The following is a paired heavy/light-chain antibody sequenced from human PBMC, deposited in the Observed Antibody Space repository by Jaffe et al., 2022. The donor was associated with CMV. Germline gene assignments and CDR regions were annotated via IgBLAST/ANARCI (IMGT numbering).Heavy chain of an antibody. J-gene: IGHJ4*02. Sequence: QVQLQQSGPGLLKPSQTLSLTCAISGESVSSNTAAWSWIRQSPSRGLEWLGRTYYRSKWYNDYAVSVKSRIIINADTSKNQFSLQLTSVTPEDTAVYYCARGAHTSTWKWGQGTLVTVSS. CDR3: ARGAHTSTWK. D-gene: IGHD1-1*01. CDR1: GESVSSNTAA. V-gene: IGHV6-1*01. CDR2: TYYRSKWYN.
Light chain of an antibody. V-gene: IGKV4-1*01. CDR1: QSVLSTSENRNY. Sequence: DIVMTQSPDSLAVSLGERATINCKSSQSVLSTSENRNYLTWYQQKPGQPPKLLIYWASTRESGVPDRFSGSGSGTDFTLTISSLQAEDVAVYYCQQYLTTPLTFGGGTRVEVK. J-gene: IGKJ4*01. CDR3: QQYLTTPLT. CDR2: WAS.